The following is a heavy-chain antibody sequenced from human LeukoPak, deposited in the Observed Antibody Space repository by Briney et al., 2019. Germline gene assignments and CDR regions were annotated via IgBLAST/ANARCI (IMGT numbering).Heavy chain of an antibody. Sequence: SETLSLTCDVSGGPFNSYYWSWIRQPPGKGLEWIGYIYYSGSTNYNPSLKSRATISLDTSKNQFSLKLSSVTAADTAVYYCARTGGYRAFDPWGQGTLVTVSS. CDR1: GGPFNSYY. CDR3: ARTGGYRAFDP. J-gene: IGHJ5*02. V-gene: IGHV4-59*01. CDR2: IYYSGST. D-gene: IGHD2-8*02.